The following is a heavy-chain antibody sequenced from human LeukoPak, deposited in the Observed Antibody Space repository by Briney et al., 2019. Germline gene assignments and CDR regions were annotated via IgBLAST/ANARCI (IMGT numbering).Heavy chain of an antibody. CDR2: ISVSGGST. D-gene: IGHD1-14*01. CDR1: GFTFSSYA. J-gene: IGHJ6*01. Sequence: AGGSLRLSCAASGFTFSSYAMSGVRQAPGKGLGWVSAISVSGGSTYYADSVKGRFPISRDNSKNTLYLQMNSLRAEDTAVYYCARDKPYYYYGMDVWGQGTTVTVSS. V-gene: IGHV3-23*01. CDR3: ARDKPYYYYGMDV.